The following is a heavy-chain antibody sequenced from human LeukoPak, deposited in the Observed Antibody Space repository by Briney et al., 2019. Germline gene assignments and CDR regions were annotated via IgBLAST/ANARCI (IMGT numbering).Heavy chain of an antibody. J-gene: IGHJ4*02. CDR2: ISGSGGST. Sequence: TGGPLRLSCAASGFTFSSYAMSWVRQAPGKGLEWVSAISGSGGSTYYADSAKGRFTISRDNSRNTLYLQMNSLRAEDTAVYYCAKQTGGFSSVWYPFDYAGQGTLVTVSS. CDR1: GFTFSSYA. CDR3: AKQTGGFSSVWYPFDY. D-gene: IGHD6-19*01. V-gene: IGHV3-23*01.